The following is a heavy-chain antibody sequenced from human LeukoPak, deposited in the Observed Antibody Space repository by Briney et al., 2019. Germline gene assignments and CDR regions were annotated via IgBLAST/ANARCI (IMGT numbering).Heavy chain of an antibody. D-gene: IGHD7-27*01. J-gene: IGHJ4*02. CDR3: ARDNNWGFDF. CDR2: IRGSGSGSGSGM. V-gene: IGHV3-48*04. Sequence: GGSLRLSCAASGFVFSDYSMNWVRQAPGKGLEWVSNIRGSGSGSGSGMYYADSVKGRFTISRDDAKNSLYLQMSSLRAEDTAFYYCARDNNWGFDFWGQGAVVTVSS. CDR1: GFVFSDYS.